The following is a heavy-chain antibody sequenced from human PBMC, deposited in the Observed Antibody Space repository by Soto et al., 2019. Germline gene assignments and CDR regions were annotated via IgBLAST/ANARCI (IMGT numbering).Heavy chain of an antibody. V-gene: IGHV4-34*01. Sequence: PSETLSLTCAVYGGTFSGYYWSWIRQPPGKGLEWIGEINHSGSTNYNPSLKSRVTISVDTSKNQFSLKLSSVTAADTAVYYCARGGITGTTNWGFDYWGQGAVVTVSS. CDR3: ARGGITGTTNWGFDY. CDR2: INHSGST. D-gene: IGHD1-7*01. J-gene: IGHJ4*02. CDR1: GGTFSGYY.